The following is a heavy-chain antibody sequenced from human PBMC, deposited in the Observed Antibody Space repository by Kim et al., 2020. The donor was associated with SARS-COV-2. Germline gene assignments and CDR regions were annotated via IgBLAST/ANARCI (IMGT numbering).Heavy chain of an antibody. V-gene: IGHV3-30*04. J-gene: IGHJ5*02. CDR3: ARDYYGSGSYIRSGVAPPWFDP. CDR2: ISYDGSNK. Sequence: GGSLRLSCAASGFTFSSYAMHWVRQAPGKGLEWVAVISYDGSNKYYADSVKGRFTISRDNSKNTLYLQMNSLRAEDTAVYYCARDYYGSGSYIRSGVAPPWFDPWGQGTLVTVSS. CDR1: GFTFSSYA. D-gene: IGHD3-10*01.